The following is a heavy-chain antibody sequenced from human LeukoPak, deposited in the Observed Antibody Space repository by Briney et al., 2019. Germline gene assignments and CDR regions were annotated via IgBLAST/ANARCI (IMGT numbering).Heavy chain of an antibody. J-gene: IGHJ4*02. Sequence: GASVKVSCKASGYTFTSYGISWLRQAPGQGLEWIGWISAYNGNTNYAQKLQGRVTMTTDTSTSTAYMELRSLRSDDTAVYYCARDEEVEWLVLTDYWGQGTLVTVSS. D-gene: IGHD6-19*01. CDR1: GYTFTSYG. CDR2: ISAYNGNT. V-gene: IGHV1-18*01. CDR3: ARDEEVEWLVLTDY.